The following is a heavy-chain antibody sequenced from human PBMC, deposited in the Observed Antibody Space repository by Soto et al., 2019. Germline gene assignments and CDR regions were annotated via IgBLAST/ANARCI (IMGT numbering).Heavy chain of an antibody. CDR3: AADPSSGTSEDIYYYYYGMDV. J-gene: IGHJ6*02. CDR2: IVVGSGNT. Sequence: SVKVSCKASGFTFTSSAVQWVRQARGQRLEWIGWIVVGSGNTNYAQKFQERVTITRDMSTSTAYMELSSLGSEDTAVYYCAADPSSGTSEDIYYYYYGMDVWGQGTTVTVSS. V-gene: IGHV1-58*01. D-gene: IGHD1-7*01. CDR1: GFTFTSSA.